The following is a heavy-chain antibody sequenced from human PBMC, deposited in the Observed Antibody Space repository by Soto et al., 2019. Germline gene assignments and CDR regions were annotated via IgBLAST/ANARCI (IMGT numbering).Heavy chain of an antibody. CDR1: GDSITSSPYY. CDR2: IYFRGNS. D-gene: IGHD2-15*01. V-gene: IGHV4-30-4*01. CDR3: ARSGGSNSWYGVFDF. Sequence: QVQLQESGPGLVKPSQTLSVTCTVSGDSITSSPYYWSWVRQLPGRGLEWIGYIYFRGNSYYNPSLKSRVTIALDGSKNQFSLELNSVTAADTAVYYCARSGGSNSWYGVFDFWGQGTLVNVSS. J-gene: IGHJ4*02.